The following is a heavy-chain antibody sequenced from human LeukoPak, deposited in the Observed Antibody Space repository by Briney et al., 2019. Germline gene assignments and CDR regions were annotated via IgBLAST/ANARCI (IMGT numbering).Heavy chain of an antibody. J-gene: IGHJ4*02. CDR2: ISSSGSTV. D-gene: IGHD3-9*01. CDR1: GFTFSDYY. Sequence: GGSLRLSCAASGFTFSDYYMSWIRQAPGKGLEWVSHISSSGSTVYYADSVKGRFTISRDNSKNTLYLQMNSLRAEDTAVYYCAKDRVGILTGYYPGGPDYWGQGTLVTVSS. CDR3: AKDRVGILTGYYPGGPDY. V-gene: IGHV3-11*04.